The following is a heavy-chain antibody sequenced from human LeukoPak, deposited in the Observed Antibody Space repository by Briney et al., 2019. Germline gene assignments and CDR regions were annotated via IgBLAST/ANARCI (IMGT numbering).Heavy chain of an antibody. CDR1: GFTFSSYS. J-gene: IGHJ4*02. Sequence: GGSLRLSCAASGFTFSSYSMNWVRQAPGKGLERVSSISSSSSYIYYADSVKGRFTISRDNAKNSLYLQMNSLRAEDTAVYYCARGKREMATIDYFDYWGQGTLVTVSS. CDR2: ISSSSSYI. V-gene: IGHV3-21*01. CDR3: ARGKREMATIDYFDY. D-gene: IGHD5-24*01.